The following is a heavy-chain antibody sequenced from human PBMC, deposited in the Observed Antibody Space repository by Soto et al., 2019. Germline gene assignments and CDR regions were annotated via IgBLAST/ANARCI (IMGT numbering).Heavy chain of an antibody. V-gene: IGHV3-15*01. D-gene: IGHD3-16*02. CDR3: ARGIDDKASYGMDV. Sequence: GGSLRLSCAASGLSFTSAWLNWVRQAPGKGLEWIGRIRSQSDGGTAEYGAPVKGRFTISRDDSKNTLYLQMNSLTIEDTGVYFCARGIDDKASYGMDVWGQGTTVTVSS. J-gene: IGHJ6*02. CDR2: IRSQSDGGTA. CDR1: GLSFTSAW.